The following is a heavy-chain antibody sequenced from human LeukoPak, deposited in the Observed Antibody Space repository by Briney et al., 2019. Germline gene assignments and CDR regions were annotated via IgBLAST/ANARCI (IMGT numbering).Heavy chain of an antibody. D-gene: IGHD2-15*01. V-gene: IGHV3-23*01. Sequence: GGSLRLSCAASGFTFSRYAMSWVRQAPGKGLEWVSAISGSGGSTYYADSVKGRFNISRDNSKNTLYLQMNSLRAEDAAVYYCAKVSFEDIVVVVAAKQYYYYGMDVWGQGTTVTVSS. CDR2: ISGSGGST. CDR1: GFTFSRYA. J-gene: IGHJ6*02. CDR3: AKVSFEDIVVVVAAKQYYYYGMDV.